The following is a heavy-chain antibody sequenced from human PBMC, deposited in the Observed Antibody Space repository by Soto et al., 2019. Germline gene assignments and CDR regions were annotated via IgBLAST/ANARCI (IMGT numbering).Heavy chain of an antibody. CDR3: AKNTAMVTLTIDY. D-gene: IGHD5-18*01. J-gene: IGHJ4*02. CDR2: ISYDGSNK. CDR1: GFTFSSYG. Sequence: QVQLVESGGGVVQPGRSLRLSCAASGFTFSSYGMHWVRQAPGKGLEWVAVISYDGSNKYYADSVKGRFTISRDNSKNTLYLQMNSLRAEDTAVYYCAKNTAMVTLTIDYWGQGTLVTVSS. V-gene: IGHV3-30*18.